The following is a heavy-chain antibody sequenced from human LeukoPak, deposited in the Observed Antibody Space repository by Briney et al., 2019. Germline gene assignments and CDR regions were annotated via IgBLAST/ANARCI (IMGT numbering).Heavy chain of an antibody. V-gene: IGHV3-30*02. CDR1: GFTFSSYA. CDR2: IRYDGRNK. CDR3: ARGQRAHVEWYYYMDV. J-gene: IGHJ6*03. Sequence: PGGSLRLSCAASGFTFSSYAMHWVRQAPGKGLEGVGFIRYDGRNKYYADFGKGRFTISRDNSKNTLYLQMNSLRADDTAVYYCARGQRAHVEWYYYMDVWGKGTTVTVSS. D-gene: IGHD1-26*01.